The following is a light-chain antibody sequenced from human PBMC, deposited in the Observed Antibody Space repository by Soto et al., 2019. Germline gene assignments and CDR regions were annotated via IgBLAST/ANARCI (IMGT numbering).Light chain of an antibody. J-gene: IGKJ5*01. CDR2: GAS. Sequence: EIVLTQSPGTLSLSPGERATLSCRASQSVSSSYLAWYQQKPGQAPRLLIYGASSRATGIPDRFSGSGSGTDFTLTISRLEPEDFAVYYCQQYGNSPLITFGQGPRLEIK. CDR3: QQYGNSPLIT. CDR1: QSVSSSY. V-gene: IGKV3-20*01.